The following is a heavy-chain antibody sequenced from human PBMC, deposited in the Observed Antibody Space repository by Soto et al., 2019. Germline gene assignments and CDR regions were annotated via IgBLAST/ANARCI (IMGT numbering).Heavy chain of an antibody. D-gene: IGHD5-12*01. CDR1: GGTFSSYA. Sequence: QVQLVQSGAEVKKPGSSVKVSCKASGGTFSSYAISWVRQAPGQGLEWMGGFIPIFGTANYAQKFQGRVTITADKSTSRAYMELSSLRSEDTAVYYGAGVPRRALAYSGYDRWGEGTLVTVST. J-gene: IGHJ4*02. CDR3: AGVPRRALAYSGYDR. CDR2: FIPIFGTA. V-gene: IGHV1-69*06.